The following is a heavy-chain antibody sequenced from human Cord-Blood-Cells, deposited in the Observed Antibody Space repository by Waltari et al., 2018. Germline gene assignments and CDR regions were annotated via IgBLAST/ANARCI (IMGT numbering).Heavy chain of an antibody. CDR3: AGAGYSYGLNDFDY. J-gene: IGHJ4*02. Sequence: QLQLQESGPGLVKPSETLSLTCTVSGGSISSSSYYWGWIRPPPGKGLEWIGGIYYSGSTYYNPSLRSRVTISVDTSKNQFSRKLSSVTAADTAVYYCAGAGYSYGLNDFDYWGQGTLVTVSS. V-gene: IGHV4-39*01. CDR1: GGSISSSSYY. D-gene: IGHD5-18*01. CDR2: IYYSGST.